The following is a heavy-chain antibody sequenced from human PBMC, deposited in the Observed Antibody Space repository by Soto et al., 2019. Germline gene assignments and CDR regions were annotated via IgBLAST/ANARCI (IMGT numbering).Heavy chain of an antibody. D-gene: IGHD6-13*01. CDR3: ARVLPGIAAAYDAFDV. CDR2: IYYDGGT. J-gene: IGHJ3*01. Sequence: SDTLSLTCTVSCDSVISATYYWCWIRQPPGKGLEWNGYIYYDGGTTYNSSLKSRVTISTDTSRSQLSLQLTSATPADTAVYYCARVLPGIAAAYDAFDVWGHGTMVTVSS. CDR1: CDSVISATYY. V-gene: IGHV4-61*01.